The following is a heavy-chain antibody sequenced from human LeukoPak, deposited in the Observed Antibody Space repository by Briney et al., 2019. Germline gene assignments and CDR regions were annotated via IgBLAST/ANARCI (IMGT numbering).Heavy chain of an antibody. CDR3: AKDSYGGSGSYYLYSFDM. CDR1: GFTFDDYA. V-gene: IGHV3-9*01. J-gene: IGHJ3*02. D-gene: IGHD3-10*01. Sequence: GGSLRLSCTASGFTFDDYAMRWVRQPPGKGLEWVSGISWNGGSIGYADSVKGRFTISRDNAENSLYLQMSSLRVEDTAFYYRAKDSYGGSGSYYLYSFDMWGQGTVVTVSS. CDR2: ISWNGGSI.